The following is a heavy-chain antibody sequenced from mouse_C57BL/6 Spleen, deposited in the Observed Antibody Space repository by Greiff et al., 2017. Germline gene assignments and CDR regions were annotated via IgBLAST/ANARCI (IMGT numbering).Heavy chain of an antibody. V-gene: IGHV1-15*01. J-gene: IGHJ3*01. CDR1: GYTFTDYE. CDR3: TRGSNYLAWFAY. D-gene: IGHD2-5*01. CDR2: IDPETGGT. Sequence: QVQLKESGAELVRPGASVTLSCKASGYTFTDYEMHWVKQTPVHGLEWIGAIDPETGGTAYNQKFKGKAILTADKSSSTAYMELRSLTSEDSAVYYCTRGSNYLAWFAYWGQGTLITVSA.